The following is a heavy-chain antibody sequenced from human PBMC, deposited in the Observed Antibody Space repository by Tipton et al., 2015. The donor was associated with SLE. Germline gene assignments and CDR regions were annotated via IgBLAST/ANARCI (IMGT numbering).Heavy chain of an antibody. Sequence: SLRLSCVASGFIFDDYTMHWVRQAPGRGLEWVSGITWNSGTIRYAGSVKGRFTISRDNAKNSLFLQMDSLRVEDTAFYFCAKDRSSSDSDFCYMDVWGKGTTVTVSS. CDR1: GFIFDDYT. CDR2: ITWNSGTI. J-gene: IGHJ6*03. V-gene: IGHV3-9*01. CDR3: AKDRSSSDSDFCYMDV. D-gene: IGHD2-15*01.